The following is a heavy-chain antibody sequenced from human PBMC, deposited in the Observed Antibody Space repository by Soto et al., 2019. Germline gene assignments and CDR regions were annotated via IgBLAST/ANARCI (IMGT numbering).Heavy chain of an antibody. Sequence: VSMKVSCNGAGESFTSHCSGWVSKITGKGLEWMGIIYPGDSDTKYSPSFQGQVTISVDKSISTAYLQWSSLKASDTAMYYCARSPYTSSYYLDYWGQGTLVTVSS. D-gene: IGHD6-13*01. CDR3: ARSPYTSSYYLDY. J-gene: IGHJ4*02. CDR2: IYPGDSDT. V-gene: IGHV5-51*01. CDR1: GESFTSHC.